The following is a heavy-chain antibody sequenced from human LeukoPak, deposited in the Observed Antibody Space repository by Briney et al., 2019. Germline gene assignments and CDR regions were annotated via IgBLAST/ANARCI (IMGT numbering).Heavy chain of an antibody. D-gene: IGHD3-3*01. V-gene: IGHV4-34*01. CDR3: ARGQARITIFGVVTLDY. Sequence: PSETLSLTCAVYGGSSSGYSWSWIPKPPGKGLEWIGEINHSGSTNYNLSLKSRVTISVDASKNQLSLKLSSVTAADTAVYYCARGQARITIFGVVTLDYWGQGTLVTVSS. CDR2: INHSGST. CDR1: GGSSSGYS. J-gene: IGHJ4*02.